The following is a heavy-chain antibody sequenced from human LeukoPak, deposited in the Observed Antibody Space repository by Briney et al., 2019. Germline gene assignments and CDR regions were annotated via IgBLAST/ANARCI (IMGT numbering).Heavy chain of an antibody. CDR3: ARDQVAGYLGDY. Sequence: ASVKVSCKASGYTFTSYYMHWVRQAPGQGLEWMGIINPSGGSTSYAQKFQGRVTMTRDTFTSTVYMELSSLRSEDTAVYYCARDQVAGYLGDYWGQGTLVTVSS. D-gene: IGHD5-18*01. CDR2: INPSGGST. J-gene: IGHJ4*02. V-gene: IGHV1-46*01. CDR1: GYTFTSYY.